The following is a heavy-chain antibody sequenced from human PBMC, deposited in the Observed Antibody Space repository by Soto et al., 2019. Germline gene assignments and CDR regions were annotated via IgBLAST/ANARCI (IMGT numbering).Heavy chain of an antibody. Sequence: SETPCLTCTVSGRSISTNRYYWGWVRQPPGKGLEWIGSMYHSGSTYYNPSLKSRVTISVDTSKNHLSLRLSSVAAADTAVYYCARHYGYNYGHVDYWGQG. CDR2: MYHSGST. V-gene: IGHV4-39*01. CDR3: ARHYGYNYGHVDY. J-gene: IGHJ4*02. CDR1: GRSISTNRYY. D-gene: IGHD5-18*01.